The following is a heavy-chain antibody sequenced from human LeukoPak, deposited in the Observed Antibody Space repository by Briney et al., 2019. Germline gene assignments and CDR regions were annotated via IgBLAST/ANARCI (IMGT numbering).Heavy chain of an antibody. J-gene: IGHJ6*02. V-gene: IGHV3-23*01. CDR3: AKDSAVVPAAPYGMDV. CDR1: AFTFSSNA. CDR2: ISGSGGGT. D-gene: IGHD2-2*01. Sequence: GGSLRLSCAASAFTFSSNAMNWVRQAPGKGLEWVSTISGSGGGTYYADSVKGRFTISRDNPKNTLYLQMNSLRAEDTAVYYCAKDSAVVPAAPYGMDVWGQGTTVTVSS.